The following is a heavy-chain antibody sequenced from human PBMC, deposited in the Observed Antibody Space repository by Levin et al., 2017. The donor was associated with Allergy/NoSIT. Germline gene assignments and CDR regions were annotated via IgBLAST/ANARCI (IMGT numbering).Heavy chain of an antibody. CDR1: GFTFSSYW. D-gene: IGHD4-17*01. V-gene: IGHV3-74*01. CDR2: INSDGSST. CDR3: ARVHMTTDGYFDL. J-gene: IGHJ2*01. Sequence: GGSLRLSCAASGFTFSSYWMHWVRQAPGKGLVWVSRINSDGSSTSYADSVKGRFTISRDNAKNTLYLQMNSLRAEDTAVYYCARVHMTTDGYFDLWGRGTLVTVSS.